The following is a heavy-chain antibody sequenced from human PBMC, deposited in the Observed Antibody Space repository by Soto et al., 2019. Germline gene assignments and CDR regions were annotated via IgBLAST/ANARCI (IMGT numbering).Heavy chain of an antibody. Sequence: PSETLSLTCAVYGWSFSGYYWSWVRQPPGKGLEWIGEINHSGSTNYNPSLKSRVTISVDTSKNQFSLKLSSVTAADTAVYYCARGRGYCSGGSCYPGMAEDYWGQGTLVT. J-gene: IGHJ4*02. CDR1: GWSFSGYY. V-gene: IGHV4-34*01. D-gene: IGHD2-15*01. CDR3: ARGRGYCSGGSCYPGMAEDY. CDR2: INHSGST.